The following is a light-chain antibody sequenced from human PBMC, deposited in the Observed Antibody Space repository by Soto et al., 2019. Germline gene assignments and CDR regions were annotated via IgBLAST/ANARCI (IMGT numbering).Light chain of an antibody. V-gene: IGLV2-8*01. CDR3: SSFAGSNNFPYV. CDR2: EIN. CDR1: SSNIGRNA. J-gene: IGLJ1*01. Sequence: QSVLTQPPSASGTPGQRVTISCSGSSSNIGRNAVNWYQQHPGKAPKLMIYEINKRPSGVPDRFSGSKSGNTASLTVSGLQAEDEADYYCSSFAGSNNFPYVFGTGTKVTVL.